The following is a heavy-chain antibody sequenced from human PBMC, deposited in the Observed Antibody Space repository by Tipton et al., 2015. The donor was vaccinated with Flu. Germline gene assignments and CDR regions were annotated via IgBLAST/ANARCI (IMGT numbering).Heavy chain of an antibody. CDR3: ARPEDYYDSSGSLVGAFDI. CDR1: GFTFSSYE. D-gene: IGHD3-22*01. Sequence: SLRLSCAASGFTFSSYEMNWVRQAPGEGLEWVSYISSSGSTIYYADSVKGRFTISRDNAKNSLYLQMNSLRAEDTAVYYCARPEDYYDSSGSLVGAFDIWGQGTMVTVSS. CDR2: ISSSGSTI. J-gene: IGHJ3*02. V-gene: IGHV3-48*03.